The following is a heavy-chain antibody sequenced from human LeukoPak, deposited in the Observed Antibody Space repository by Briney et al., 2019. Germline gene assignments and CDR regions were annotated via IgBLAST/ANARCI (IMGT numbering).Heavy chain of an antibody. CDR3: ARDPRNGDYFLD. D-gene: IGHD4-17*01. Sequence: ASVKVSCKASGYTFTSYYMHWVRQAPGQGLEWMGIINPSGGTTTYAQKFQGRVTMTRDTSASTVYMELSSLRSEDTAVYYCARDPRNGDYFLDWGQGTLVTVSS. V-gene: IGHV1-46*01. J-gene: IGHJ4*02. CDR1: GYTFTSYY. CDR2: INPSGGTT.